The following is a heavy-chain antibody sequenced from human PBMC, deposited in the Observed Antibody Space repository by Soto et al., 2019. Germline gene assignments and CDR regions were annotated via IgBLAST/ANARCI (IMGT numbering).Heavy chain of an antibody. CDR3: ARGGSRYCTNGVCFGLRDYYYYYMDV. Sequence: ASVKVSCKASGYTFTSYDINWVRQATGQGLEWMGWMNPNSGNTGYAQKFQGRVTMTRNTSISTAYMELSSLRSEDTAVYYCARGGSRYCTNGVCFGLRDYYYYYMDVWGKGTTVTVS. CDR1: GYTFTSYD. CDR2: MNPNSGNT. J-gene: IGHJ6*03. D-gene: IGHD2-8*01. V-gene: IGHV1-8*01.